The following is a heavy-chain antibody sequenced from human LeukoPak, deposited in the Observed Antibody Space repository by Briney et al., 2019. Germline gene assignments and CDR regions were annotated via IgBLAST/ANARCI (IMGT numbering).Heavy chain of an antibody. J-gene: IGHJ4*02. CDR3: AKSRLGNFDWLSPDFDY. CDR2: ISYDGSKK. D-gene: IGHD3-9*01. V-gene: IGHV3-30*18. CDR1: GFTFSSYG. Sequence: GSLRLSCAASGFTFSSYGIHWVCQAPGKGLEWVATISYDGSKKYYADSVKGRFTISRDNSKNTLYLQMNSLRAEDTAVYYCAKSRLGNFDWLSPDFDYWGQGTLVTVSS.